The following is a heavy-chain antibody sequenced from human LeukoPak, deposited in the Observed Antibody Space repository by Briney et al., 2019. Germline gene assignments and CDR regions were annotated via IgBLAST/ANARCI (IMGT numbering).Heavy chain of an antibody. CDR2: INPNSGGT. Sequence: GASVKVSCKASGYSFTGYYMHWVRQAPGQGLEWMGRINPNSGGTNYAQKFQGRVTMTRDTSISTAYMELSRLRSDDTAVYYCARDTYGSGSYSSDCWGQGTLVTVSS. V-gene: IGHV1-2*06. CDR1: GYSFTGYY. D-gene: IGHD3-10*01. J-gene: IGHJ4*02. CDR3: ARDTYGSGSYSSDC.